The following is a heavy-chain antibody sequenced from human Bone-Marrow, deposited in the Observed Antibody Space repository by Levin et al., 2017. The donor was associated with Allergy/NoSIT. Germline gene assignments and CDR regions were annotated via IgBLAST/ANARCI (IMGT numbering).Heavy chain of an antibody. CDR2: ISWNSGVI. Sequence: GGSLRLSCAASGFTFDDYAMHWVRQAPGKGLEWVSSISWNSGVIAYADSVKGRFTVSRDSARNSLYLQMNSLTTEDTALYHCGKDVTSQRLGLEHWGQGTLVTVAS. CDR3: GKDVTSQRLGLEH. D-gene: IGHD6-25*01. CDR1: GFTFDDYA. J-gene: IGHJ1*01. V-gene: IGHV3-9*01.